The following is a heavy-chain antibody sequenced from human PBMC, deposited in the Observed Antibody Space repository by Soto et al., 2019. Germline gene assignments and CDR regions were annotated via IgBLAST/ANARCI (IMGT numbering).Heavy chain of an antibody. CDR3: ARDRVDRSSSTYFYYYYGMDV. CDR2: MNPNSGNT. CDR1: GYTFTSYD. V-gene: IGHV1-8*01. D-gene: IGHD6-13*01. J-gene: IGHJ6*02. Sequence: QVQLVQSGAEVKKPGASVKVSCKASGYTFTSYDINWVRQATGQGLEWMGWMNPNSGNTGYAQKFQGRVTMTRNTSISTAYMELSRLRSDDTAVYYCARDRVDRSSSTYFYYYYGMDVWGQGTTVTVSS.